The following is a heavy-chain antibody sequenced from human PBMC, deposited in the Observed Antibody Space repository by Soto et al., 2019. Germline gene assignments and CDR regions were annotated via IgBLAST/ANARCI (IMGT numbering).Heavy chain of an antibody. J-gene: IGHJ6*02. D-gene: IGHD3-10*01. V-gene: IGHV1-69*13. Sequence: SVKVSCKASGGTFSSYAISWVRQAPGQGLEWMGGIIPIFGTANYAQKFQGRVTITADESTSTAYMEMSSLRSEDTAVYYCASSLWFGEPKYYYYGMDVWGQGNTVTVSS. CDR3: ASSLWFGEPKYYYYGMDV. CDR2: IIPIFGTA. CDR1: GGTFSSYA.